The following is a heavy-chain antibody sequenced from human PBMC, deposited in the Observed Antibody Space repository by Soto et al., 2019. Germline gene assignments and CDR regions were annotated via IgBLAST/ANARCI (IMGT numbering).Heavy chain of an antibody. CDR2: IYQSGST. CDR3: ARASATIAAAAIFDY. V-gene: IGHV4-4*02. CDR1: GGAISSSKW. J-gene: IGHJ4*02. D-gene: IGHD6-13*01. Sequence: QVPLQESGPGLVKPSGTLSLTCAVSGGAISSSKWWSWVRQPPGKGLEWIGEIYQSGSTNYNPSLESRVRMSVDKSRNQFSLKLTSVSAADTAVYYCARASATIAAAAIFDYWGQGTLVTVSS.